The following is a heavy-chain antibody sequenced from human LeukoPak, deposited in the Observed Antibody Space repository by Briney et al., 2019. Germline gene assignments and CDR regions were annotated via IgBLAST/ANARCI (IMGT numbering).Heavy chain of an antibody. CDR1: GFTFSSYG. J-gene: IGHJ4*02. Sequence: GGSLRLSCAASGFTFSSYGMHWVRQAPGKGLEWVAVISYDGSNKYYADSVKGRFTISRDNFKNTLYLQMNSLRAEDAAVYYYAKDLITYYYGSELDYWGQGTLVTVSS. CDR2: ISYDGSNK. V-gene: IGHV3-30*18. CDR3: AKDLITYYYGSELDY. D-gene: IGHD3-10*01.